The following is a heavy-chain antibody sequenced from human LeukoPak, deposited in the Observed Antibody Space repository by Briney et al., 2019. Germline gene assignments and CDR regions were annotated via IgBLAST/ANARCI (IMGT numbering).Heavy chain of an antibody. CDR3: ARTGGNPSYFDL. CDR2: INHSGST. CDR1: GGSFSGYY. Sequence: KPSETLSLTCAVYGGSFSGYYWSWIRQPPGKGLEWIGEINHSGSTNYNPSLKSRVTISVDTSKNQFSLKLSSVTAADTAVYYCARTGGNPSYFDLWGRGTLVTVSS. J-gene: IGHJ2*01. V-gene: IGHV4-34*01. D-gene: IGHD4-23*01.